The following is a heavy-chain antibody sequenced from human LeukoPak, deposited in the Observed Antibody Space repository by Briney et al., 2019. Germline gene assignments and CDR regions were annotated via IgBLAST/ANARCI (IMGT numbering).Heavy chain of an antibody. Sequence: ASVTVSYTASGYTFTDYYMHWVRQAPGKGLEWMGWINPNSGGTNYAQKFQGRVTMTRDTSISTAYMELSRLRSDDTAVYYCARESVESIPGQWGQGTLVTVSS. CDR3: ARESVESIPGQ. D-gene: IGHD6-6*01. CDR1: GYTFTDYY. J-gene: IGHJ4*02. V-gene: IGHV1-2*02. CDR2: INPNSGGT.